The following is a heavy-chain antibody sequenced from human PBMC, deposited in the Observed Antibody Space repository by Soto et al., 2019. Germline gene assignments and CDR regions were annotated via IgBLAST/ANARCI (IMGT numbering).Heavy chain of an antibody. Sequence: EGQLLESGGGLVQHGGSLRLSCAAYRVTFSTYAMSWVRQAPGRGLEWVSSIIISGGSTYYADSWKGRFTISRDNSKNTLYLQMNSLVAEDTAVYYCAKLSAQDYGEQIDYWGRGTLFTVSS. CDR3: AKLSAQDYGEQIDY. CDR1: RVTFSTYA. CDR2: IIISGGST. J-gene: IGHJ4*02. D-gene: IGHD4-17*01. V-gene: IGHV3-23*01.